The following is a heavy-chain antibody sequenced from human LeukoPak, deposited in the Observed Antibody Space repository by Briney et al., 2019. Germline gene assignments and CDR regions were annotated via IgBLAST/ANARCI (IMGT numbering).Heavy chain of an antibody. CDR1: EFSFSRSW. J-gene: IGHJ4*02. Sequence: GGSLRLSCAASEFSFSRSWMNWVRQAPGKGLEWVANIKQDGSAKYYVDSVEGRFTISRDNAKNSLYLQMNSLGAEDTAVYYCGGGGYWGQGILVTVSS. D-gene: IGHD2-15*01. CDR3: GGGGY. V-gene: IGHV3-7*05. CDR2: IKQDGSAK.